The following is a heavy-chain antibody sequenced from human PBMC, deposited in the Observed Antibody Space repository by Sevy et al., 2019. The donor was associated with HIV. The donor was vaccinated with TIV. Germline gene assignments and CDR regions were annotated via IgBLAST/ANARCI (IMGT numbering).Heavy chain of an antibody. CDR1: GFTFSTDN. D-gene: IGHD2-15*01. J-gene: IGHJ4*02. V-gene: IGHV3-30-3*01. CDR3: ARGSAGDSELGY. Sequence: GGSLRLSCAASGFTFSTDNIHWVRQAPGKGLEWVAVISYDGSNKYYADSVKGRFTISRDNSKNTLYLQMNSLRGNDTALYFCARGSAGDSELGYWGQGTLVTVSS. CDR2: ISYDGSNK.